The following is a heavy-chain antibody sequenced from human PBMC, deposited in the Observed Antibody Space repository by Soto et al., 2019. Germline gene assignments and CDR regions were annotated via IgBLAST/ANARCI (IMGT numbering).Heavy chain of an antibody. CDR3: ARVGSGMGKYCSSTSCYFRIWFDP. CDR1: GYTFTSYD. D-gene: IGHD2-2*01. V-gene: IGHV1-8*01. CDR2: MNPNSGNT. Sequence: QVQLVQSGAEVKKPGASVKVSCKASGYTFTSYDINWVRQATGQGLEWMGWMNPNSGNTGYAQKFQGRVTMTRNTSISTAYMELSSLRSEDTAVYYCARVGSGMGKYCSSTSCYFRIWFDPWGQGTLVTVSS. J-gene: IGHJ5*02.